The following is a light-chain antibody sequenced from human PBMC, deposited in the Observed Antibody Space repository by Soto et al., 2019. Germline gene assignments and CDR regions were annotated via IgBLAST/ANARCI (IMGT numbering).Light chain of an antibody. CDR2: DVS. CDR1: SSDVGSYNY. CDR3: SSFTSSNTVV. Sequence: QSALTQPASVSGSPGQSITISCTGTSSDVGSYNYVSWYQQHLGKAPKLMIYDVSNRPSGISNRFSGSKSGNTASLTISGLQAEDEADYYCSSFTSSNTVVFGGGTKLTVL. V-gene: IGLV2-14*03. J-gene: IGLJ3*02.